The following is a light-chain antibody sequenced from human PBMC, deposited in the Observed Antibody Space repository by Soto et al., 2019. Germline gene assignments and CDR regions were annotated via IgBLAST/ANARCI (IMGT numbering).Light chain of an antibody. CDR3: CSFTRTNTWV. CDR2: EVN. CDR1: SADIGAYNY. Sequence: QSVLTQPASVSGSPGQSITISCTATSADIGAYNYVSWYQQHPGKAPKLMFYEVNKRPSGVSNRFSASKSGNTASLTISGLQPEDEADYYCCSFTRTNTWVFGGGTKLTVL. J-gene: IGLJ3*02. V-gene: IGLV2-14*01.